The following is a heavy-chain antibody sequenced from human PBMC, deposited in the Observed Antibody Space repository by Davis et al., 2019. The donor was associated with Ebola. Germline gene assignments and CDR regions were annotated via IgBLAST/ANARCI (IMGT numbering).Heavy chain of an antibody. J-gene: IGHJ4*02. D-gene: IGHD3-16*02. Sequence: ASVKVSCKASGYTFMNYDIAWVRQATGQGLEWMGCMNLNSGNTGYAQKFQGRVIMTRNTSINTAYMEVSSLTTEDSAIYYCAREVKRATQGSFFDYWGQGILVTVSS. CDR1: GYTFMNYD. CDR3: AREVKRATQGSFFDY. CDR2: MNLNSGNT. V-gene: IGHV1-8*01.